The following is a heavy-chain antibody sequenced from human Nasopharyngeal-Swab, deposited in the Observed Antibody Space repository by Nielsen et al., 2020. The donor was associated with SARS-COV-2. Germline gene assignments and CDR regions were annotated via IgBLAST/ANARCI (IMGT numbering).Heavy chain of an antibody. Sequence: VRQAPGKGLEWVAVIWYDGSNKYYADSVKGRFTISRENSKNTLYLQMNSLRAEDTAAYYCPRDSWSGSYPDAFDIWGQGTMVTVSS. V-gene: IGHV3-33*01. CDR3: PRDSWSGSYPDAFDI. CDR2: IWYDGSNK. J-gene: IGHJ3*02. D-gene: IGHD1-26*01.